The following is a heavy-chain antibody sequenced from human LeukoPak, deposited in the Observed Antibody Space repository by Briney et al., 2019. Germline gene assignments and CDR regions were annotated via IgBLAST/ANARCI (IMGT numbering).Heavy chain of an antibody. CDR3: AKGTYGSGWSDY. V-gene: IGHV3-53*01. CDR1: GFTVSRNY. CDR2: TYSGGTT. Sequence: GGSLRLSCAASGFTVSRNYLGWVRQPPGKGLEWVSITYSGGTTYYGDSVKGRFTISRDNSKNTLYLQMNSLRAEDTAVYYCAKGTYGSGWSDYWGQGTLVTVSS. D-gene: IGHD6-19*01. J-gene: IGHJ4*02.